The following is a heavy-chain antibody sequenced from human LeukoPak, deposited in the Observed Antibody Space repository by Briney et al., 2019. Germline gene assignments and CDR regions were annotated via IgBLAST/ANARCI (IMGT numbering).Heavy chain of an antibody. V-gene: IGHV3-23*01. CDR2: ISGSGGST. D-gene: IGHD5-24*01. CDR3: ARVSRDGYNYFDY. Sequence: GGSLRLSCAASGFTFSSYAMSWVRQAPGKGLEWVSAISGSGGSTYYADSVKGRFTISRDNSKNTLYPQMNSLRAEDTAVYYCARVSRDGYNYFDYWGQGTLVTVSS. CDR1: GFTFSSYA. J-gene: IGHJ4*02.